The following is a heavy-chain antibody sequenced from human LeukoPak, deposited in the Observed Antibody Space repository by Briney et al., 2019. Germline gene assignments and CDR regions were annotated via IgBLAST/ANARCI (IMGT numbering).Heavy chain of an antibody. CDR3: TRHFAYSSSSYFDY. D-gene: IGHD6-6*01. V-gene: IGHV4-59*08. Sequence: KPLGGPCPSRAVPCGSPRCSILCLIPASPREGQGWIWYVYYTGSTNYNPSLKSRVTMFEDKSKNQVSLRLYSVTVADTAVYYCTRHFAYSSSSYFDYWGQGSLVTVSS. CDR1: CGSPRCSI. J-gene: IGHJ4*02. CDR2: VYYTGST.